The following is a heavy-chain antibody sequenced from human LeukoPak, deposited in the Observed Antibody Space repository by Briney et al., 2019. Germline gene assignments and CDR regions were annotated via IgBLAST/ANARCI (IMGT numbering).Heavy chain of an antibody. J-gene: IGHJ3*01. CDR3: ARDRIVGAEDDAFHF. Sequence: GASVKVSCKASGYTFTSYGISWVRQAPGQGLEWMGWISGYNGNTNYAQKVQGRVTMTADTYTSTAFMELRSLRSDDTAVYYCARDRIVGAEDDAFHFWGQGTMVTVSS. D-gene: IGHD1-26*01. CDR1: GYTFTSYG. CDR2: ISGYNGNT. V-gene: IGHV1-18*01.